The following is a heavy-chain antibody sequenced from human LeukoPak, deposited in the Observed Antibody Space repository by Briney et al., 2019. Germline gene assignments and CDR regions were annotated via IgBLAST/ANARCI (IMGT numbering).Heavy chain of an antibody. CDR1: GGSISSGSYY. V-gene: IGHV4-61*02. Sequence: SETLSLTCTVSGGSISSGSYYWSWIRQPAGKGLEWIGRIYTSGSTNYNPSLKSRVTISVDASKNQFSLKLSSVTAADTAVYYCARETILGWSPPTSVFGYWGQGTLVTVSS. J-gene: IGHJ4*02. D-gene: IGHD3-3*01. CDR2: IYTSGST. CDR3: ARETILGWSPPTSVFGY.